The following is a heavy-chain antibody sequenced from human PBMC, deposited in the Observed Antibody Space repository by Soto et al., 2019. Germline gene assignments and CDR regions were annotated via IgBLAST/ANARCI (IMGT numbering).Heavy chain of an antibody. D-gene: IGHD7-27*01. J-gene: IGHJ4*02. CDR3: TTGLGQQELVFDF. Sequence: QLVESGGGVVRPGGSLKLSCACAGFTFGNAWLSWVRQAPGKGLEWVGRIKSKGDGETTDFAAPVKGRIAISRNDSENIVFLQMSSLKTEDTGVYYCTTGLGQQELVFDFWGQGAPLTVSS. V-gene: IGHV3-15*01. CDR1: GFTFGNAW. CDR2: IKSKGDGETT.